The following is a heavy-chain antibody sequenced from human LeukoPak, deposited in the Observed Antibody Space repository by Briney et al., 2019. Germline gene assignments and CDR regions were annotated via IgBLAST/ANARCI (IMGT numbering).Heavy chain of an antibody. V-gene: IGHV4-39*01. Sequence: SETLSLTCSVSGDSVSRSDSYWDWIRQPPGKGLEWIGTIYFSGRTYYSPSLKSRVTMSVDPSNNQFSLNLRSVTAADTAVYYCARRPYYDGSGYLEWGQGTLLSVSS. CDR1: GDSVSRSDSY. CDR3: ARRPYYDGSGYLE. D-gene: IGHD3-22*01. J-gene: IGHJ1*01. CDR2: IYFSGRT.